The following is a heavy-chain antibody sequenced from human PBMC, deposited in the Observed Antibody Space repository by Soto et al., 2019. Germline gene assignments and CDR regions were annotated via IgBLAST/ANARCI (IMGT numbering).Heavy chain of an antibody. J-gene: IGHJ5*02. D-gene: IGHD6-6*01. V-gene: IGHV5-51*01. Sequence: RGESLKISCKGSGYSFTIYWIGWVRQMPGKGLEWMGIIYPGDSDTRYSPSFQGQVTISADKSISTAYLQWSSLKASDTAMYYCERLANEYSSSAYNWFDPWGQGTLVTVSS. CDR2: IYPGDSDT. CDR3: ERLANEYSSSAYNWFDP. CDR1: GYSFTIYW.